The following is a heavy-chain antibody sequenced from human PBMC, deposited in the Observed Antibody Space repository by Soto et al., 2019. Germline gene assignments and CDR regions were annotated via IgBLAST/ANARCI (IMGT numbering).Heavy chain of an antibody. CDR2: ISYDGSDQ. V-gene: IGHV3-30*18. J-gene: IGHJ4*02. D-gene: IGHD2-15*01. CDR1: TFTFSDFG. CDR3: AKSTYCNGWSCLPQY. Sequence: QVQVEEFGGGVVQPGRSLRLSCAGPTFTFSDFGFHWVRQAPGKGLEWVAMISYDGSDQYYGDSVQGRFTIYRDDSKNTVYLQMNSLRAEDTAMYYCAKSTYCNGWSCLPQYWGPGTLVTVSS.